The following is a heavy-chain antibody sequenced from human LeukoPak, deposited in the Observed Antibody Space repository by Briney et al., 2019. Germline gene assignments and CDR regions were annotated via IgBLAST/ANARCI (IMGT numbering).Heavy chain of an antibody. V-gene: IGHV1-69*13. CDR2: IIPIFGTA. CDR1: GGTFSSYA. Sequence: VASVKVSCKASGGTFSSYAISWVRQAPGQGLEWMGGIIPIFGTANYAQKFQGRVTITADESTSTAYMELSSLRSEDTAVYYCARDYYDILTGYYRSALDYWGQGTLVTVSS. CDR3: ARDYYDILTGYYRSALDY. J-gene: IGHJ4*02. D-gene: IGHD3-9*01.